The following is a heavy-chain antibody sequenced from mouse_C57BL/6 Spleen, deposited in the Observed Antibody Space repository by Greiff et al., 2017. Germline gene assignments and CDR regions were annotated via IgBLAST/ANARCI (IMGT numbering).Heavy chain of an antibody. J-gene: IGHJ2*01. CDR1: GYSITSGYY. D-gene: IGHD3-2*02. Sequence: EVKLMESGPGLVKPSQSLSLTCSVTGYSITSGYYWNWIRQFPGNKLEWMGYISYDGSNNYNPSLKNRISITRDTSKNQVFLKLNSVTTEDTATYYCAREGDSSGLYFDYWGQGTTLTVSS. CDR3: AREGDSSGLYFDY. CDR2: ISYDGSN. V-gene: IGHV3-6*01.